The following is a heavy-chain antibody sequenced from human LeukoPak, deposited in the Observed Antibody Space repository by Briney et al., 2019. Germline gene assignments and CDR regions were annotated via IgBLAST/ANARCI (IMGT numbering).Heavy chain of an antibody. CDR2: ISGSGGST. D-gene: IGHD6-19*01. V-gene: IGHV3-23*01. CDR3: AKGQWLVPRAEYFQH. CDR1: GFTFSSYA. Sequence: GGSLRLSCAASGFTFSSYAMSWVRQAPGKGLEWVSAISGSGGSTYYADSVKGRFTISRDNSKNTLYLQMNSLRAEDTAVYCCAKGQWLVPRAEYFQHWGQGTLVTVSS. J-gene: IGHJ1*01.